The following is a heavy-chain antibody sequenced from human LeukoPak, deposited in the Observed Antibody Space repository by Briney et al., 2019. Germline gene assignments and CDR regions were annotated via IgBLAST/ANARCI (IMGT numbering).Heavy chain of an antibody. CDR1: GASVSTTAYF. V-gene: IGHV4-61*02. D-gene: IGHD5-24*01. J-gene: IGHJ3*01. Sequence: SQTLSLTCSVSGASVSTTAYFWNWIRQPAGEGLEWIGRIYASGNTHHNPSLKSRVTMSLDTSKNQFSLTMNSVTAADSAVYFCASYREAYDLYPHGLDVWGRGTVVTVSS. CDR2: IYASGNT. CDR3: ASYREAYDLYPHGLDV.